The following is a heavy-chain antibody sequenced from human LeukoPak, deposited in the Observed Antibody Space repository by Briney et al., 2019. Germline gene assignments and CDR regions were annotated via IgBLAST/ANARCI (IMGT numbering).Heavy chain of an antibody. CDR3: ARVPYQLLGSYMDV. CDR1: GFIFRSYW. D-gene: IGHD2-2*01. J-gene: IGHJ6*03. V-gene: IGHV3-21*01. CDR2: ISSSSSYI. Sequence: PGGSLRLSCAASGFIFRSYWMGWVRQAPGKGLEWVSSISSSSSYIYYADSVKGRFTISRDNAKNSLYLQMNSLRAEDTAVYYCARVPYQLLGSYMDVWGKGTTVTVSS.